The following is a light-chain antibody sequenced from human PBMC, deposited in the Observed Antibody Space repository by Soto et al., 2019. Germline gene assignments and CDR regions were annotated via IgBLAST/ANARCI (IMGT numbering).Light chain of an antibody. Sequence: QSVLTQPPSASGTPGQRVTISCSGSSSNIGSNTVNWYQQLPGTAPKLLIYSNNQRPSGVPDRFSGSKSGTSASLAISGLQSEDDADSYCAAWDDSLKRGVFGNGTKLTVL. V-gene: IGLV1-44*01. J-gene: IGLJ1*01. CDR3: AAWDDSLKRGV. CDR1: SSNIGSNT. CDR2: SNN.